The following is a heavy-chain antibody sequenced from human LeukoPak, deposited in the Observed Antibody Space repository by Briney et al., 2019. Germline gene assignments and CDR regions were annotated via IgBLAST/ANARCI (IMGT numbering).Heavy chain of an antibody. CDR1: GGTFSSYA. J-gene: IGHJ5*02. D-gene: IGHD2-21*02. V-gene: IGHV1-69*13. CDR3: ARGLVEVVVTYPGRRGYNWFDP. Sequence: GASVKVSCKASGGTFSSYAISWVRQAPGQGLEWMGGIIPIFGTANYAQKFQGRVTITADESTSTAYMELSNLRSEDTAVYYCARGLVEVVVTYPGRRGYNWFDPWGQGTLVTVSS. CDR2: IIPIFGTA.